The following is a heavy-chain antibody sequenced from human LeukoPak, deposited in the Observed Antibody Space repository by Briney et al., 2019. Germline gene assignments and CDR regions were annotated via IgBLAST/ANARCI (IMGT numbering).Heavy chain of an antibody. CDR3: ARGGCSGGSCFPYGMDV. CDR1: GYTFTSYG. V-gene: IGHV1-18*01. J-gene: IGHJ6*02. Sequence: GASVKVSCKASGYTFTSYGISWVRQAPGQGLEWMGWISAYNGNTNYAQKLQGRVTMTTDTSTSTAYMELSSLRSEDTAVYYCARGGCSGGSCFPYGMDVWGQGTTVTVSS. D-gene: IGHD2-15*01. CDR2: ISAYNGNT.